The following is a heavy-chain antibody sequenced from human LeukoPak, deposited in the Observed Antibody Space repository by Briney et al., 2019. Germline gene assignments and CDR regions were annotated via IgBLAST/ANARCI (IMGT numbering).Heavy chain of an antibody. V-gene: IGHV1-18*01. CDR3: ARYSSSWYLYDY. D-gene: IGHD6-13*01. CDR2: IIAYNGNT. CDR1: GYTFTTYG. J-gene: IGHJ4*02. Sequence: GASVKVSCKASGYTFTTYGMTWARQAPGQGLQWMGIIAYNGNTYYAENLQGRVTMTTDSSTNTAYMELRNLRSDDTAVYYCARYSSSWYLYDYWGQGTLVTVSS.